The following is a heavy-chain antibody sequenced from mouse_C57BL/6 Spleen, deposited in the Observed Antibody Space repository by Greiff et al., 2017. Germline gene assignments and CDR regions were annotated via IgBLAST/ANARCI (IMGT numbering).Heavy chain of an antibody. J-gene: IGHJ2*01. V-gene: IGHV5-17*02. D-gene: IGHD1-2*01. CDR3: AREGTTANYFDY. Sequence: EVNVVESGGGLVQPGGSRKLSCAASGFTFSSFGMHWVRQAPEKGLEWVAYISSGSSTIYYADTVKGRFTISRDNPKNTLFLQMTSLRSEDTAMYYCAREGTTANYFDYWGQGTTLTVSS. CDR2: ISSGSSTI. CDR1: GFTFSSFG.